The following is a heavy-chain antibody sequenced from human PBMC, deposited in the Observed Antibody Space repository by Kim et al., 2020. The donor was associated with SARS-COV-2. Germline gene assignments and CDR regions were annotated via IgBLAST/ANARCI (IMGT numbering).Heavy chain of an antibody. J-gene: IGHJ4*02. D-gene: IGHD3-3*01. CDR3: ARDQEYYDFWSGYSRY. Sequence: SVKGRFTISRDNSKNTLYLQMNSLRAEDTAVYYCARDQEYYDFWSGYSRYWGQGTLVTVSS. V-gene: IGHV3-30*01.